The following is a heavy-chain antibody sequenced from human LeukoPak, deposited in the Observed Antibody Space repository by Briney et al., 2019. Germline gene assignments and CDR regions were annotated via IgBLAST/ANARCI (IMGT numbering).Heavy chain of an antibody. CDR2: ISGSGGST. D-gene: IGHD4-17*01. Sequence: GGSLRLSCAASGFTFSSYGMSWVRQAPGKGLEWVSAISGSGGSTYYADSVKGRFTISRDNSKNTLYLQMNSLRAEDTAVYYCAKESTVTPGNVNWFDTWGQGTLVTVSS. CDR1: GFTFSSYG. CDR3: AKESTVTPGNVNWFDT. J-gene: IGHJ5*02. V-gene: IGHV3-23*01.